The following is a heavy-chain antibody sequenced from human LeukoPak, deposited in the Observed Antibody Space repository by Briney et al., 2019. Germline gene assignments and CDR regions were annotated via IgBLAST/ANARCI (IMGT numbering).Heavy chain of an antibody. Sequence: PGGSLRLSCAAPGFTFSSYAMSWVRQAPGEGLEWVSAISGSGGSTYYADSVKGRFTISRDNSKNTLYLQMNSLRAEDTAVYYCAKDVRAAGPNDTFDYWGQGTLVTVSS. J-gene: IGHJ4*02. V-gene: IGHV3-23*01. CDR1: GFTFSSYA. CDR2: ISGSGGST. D-gene: IGHD6-13*01. CDR3: AKDVRAAGPNDTFDY.